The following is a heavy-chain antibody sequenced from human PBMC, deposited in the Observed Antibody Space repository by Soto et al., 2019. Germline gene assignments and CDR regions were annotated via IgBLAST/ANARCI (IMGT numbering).Heavy chain of an antibody. CDR1: GFTFSSYG. CDR2: ISYDGSNK. Sequence: PGGSLRLSCAASGFTFSSYGMHWVRQAPGKGLEWVAVISYDGSNKYYADSVKGRFTISRDNSKNTLYLQMNSLRAEDTAVYYCAKDIAVAGTGYYGMDVWGQGTTVTVSS. D-gene: IGHD6-19*01. CDR3: AKDIAVAGTGYYGMDV. J-gene: IGHJ6*02. V-gene: IGHV3-30*18.